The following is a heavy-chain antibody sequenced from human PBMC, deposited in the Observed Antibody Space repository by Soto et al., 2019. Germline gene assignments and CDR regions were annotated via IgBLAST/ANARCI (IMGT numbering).Heavy chain of an antibody. D-gene: IGHD3-22*01. J-gene: IGHJ4*02. CDR2: IYYSGIT. CDR3: ARDPEEHYYYDSSGYSRGFDY. V-gene: IGHV4-31*03. Sequence: QVQLQESGPGLVKPSQTLSLTCTVSGGSISSGGYYWSWIRQHPGKGLEWIGYIYYSGITYYNPSLKSRVTISVDTSKSQFSLKLSSVTAADTAVYYCARDPEEHYYYDSSGYSRGFDYWGQGTLVTVSS. CDR1: GGSISSGGYY.